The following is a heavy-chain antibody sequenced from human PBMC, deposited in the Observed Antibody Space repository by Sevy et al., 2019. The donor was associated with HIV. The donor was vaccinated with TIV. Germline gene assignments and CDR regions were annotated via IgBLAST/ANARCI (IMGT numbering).Heavy chain of an antibody. Sequence: GGSLRLSCAASGFTFSSYWMTWVRQAPGKGLEWVAYIKQDGGAGSLLDSVKGRFTISRDNAKNSLYLQMTSLRAEDTAVYYCARSGMPLCFDCFDDWGQGTLVTVSS. CDR3: ARSGMPLCFDCFDD. CDR1: GFTFSSYW. CDR2: IKQDGGAG. J-gene: IGHJ4*02. D-gene: IGHD5-18*01. V-gene: IGHV3-7*01.